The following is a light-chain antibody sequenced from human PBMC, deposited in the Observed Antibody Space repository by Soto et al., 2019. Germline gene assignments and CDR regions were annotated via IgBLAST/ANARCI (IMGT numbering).Light chain of an antibody. CDR3: QETNHYF. Sequence: DILMTQSPSTLSASVGERVSMTCRASQSVNESVAWYHVRPGEAPKLLIYDASKLEIGVPSRFSGAGSGTELTLTIVSPQPEDVGTYYCQETNHYFFGPGTKVDIK. V-gene: IGKV1-5*01. CDR1: QSVNES. J-gene: IGKJ3*01. CDR2: DAS.